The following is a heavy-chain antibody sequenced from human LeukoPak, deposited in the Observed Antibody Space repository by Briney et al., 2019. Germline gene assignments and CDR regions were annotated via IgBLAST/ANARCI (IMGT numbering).Heavy chain of an antibody. V-gene: IGHV1-69*13. Sequence: SVKVSCKASGGTFSNYAISWVRQAPGQGLEWMGGIIPIFGTANYAQKFQGRVTITADESTSTAYMELSSLRSEDTAVYYCAREDQLYYDSSAHAFDIWGQGTMVTVSS. CDR2: IIPIFGTA. J-gene: IGHJ3*02. CDR1: GGTFSNYA. D-gene: IGHD3-22*01. CDR3: AREDQLYYDSSAHAFDI.